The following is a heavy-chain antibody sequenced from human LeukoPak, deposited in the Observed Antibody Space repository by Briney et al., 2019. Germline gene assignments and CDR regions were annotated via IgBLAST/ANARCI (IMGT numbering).Heavy chain of an antibody. CDR2: ISSSGSNT. CDR3: ARKRRFGNYYYYGMDV. CDR1: EFTYG. D-gene: IGHD3-3*01. V-gene: IGHV3-23*01. J-gene: IGHJ6*02. Sequence: GGSLRLSCAASEFTYGMNWVRQAPGKGLECVSAISSSGSNTFYADSVKGRFTISRDNSNNTLFLEMSSLRVEDSAVYYCARKRRFGNYYYYGMDVWGQGTTVTISS.